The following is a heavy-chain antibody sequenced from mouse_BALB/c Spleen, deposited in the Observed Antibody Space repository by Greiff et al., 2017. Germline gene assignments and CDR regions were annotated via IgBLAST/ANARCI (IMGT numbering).Heavy chain of an antibody. J-gene: IGHJ3*01. V-gene: IGHV3-1*02. Sequence: VQLKESGPGLVKPSQSLSLTCSVTGYSITSGYYWNWIRQFPGNKLEWMGYIHYSGSTNYNPSLKSRISITRDTSKNQFFLQLNSVTTEDTATYYCARAPFDYLSYWGQGTLVTVSA. CDR2: IHYSGST. CDR3: ARAPFDYLSY. D-gene: IGHD2-4*01. CDR1: GYSITSGYY.